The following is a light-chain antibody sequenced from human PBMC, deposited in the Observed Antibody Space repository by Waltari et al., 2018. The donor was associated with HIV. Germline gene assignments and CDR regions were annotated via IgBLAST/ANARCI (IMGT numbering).Light chain of an antibody. CDR1: SSNIGSNT. CDR2: NNN. J-gene: IGLJ2*01. V-gene: IGLV1-44*01. Sequence: QSVLTQPPSASGTPGQRVTISCSGSSSNIGSNTVSWYRQLPGTAPKLLMYNNNQRPPGVPDRFSGSKSGTSASLAISGLQSEDEANYYCAAWDDSLNGVVFGGGTKLTVL. CDR3: AAWDDSLNGVV.